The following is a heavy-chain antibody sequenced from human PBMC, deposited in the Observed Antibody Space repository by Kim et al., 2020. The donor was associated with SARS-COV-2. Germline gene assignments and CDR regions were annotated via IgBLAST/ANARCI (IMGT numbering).Heavy chain of an antibody. V-gene: IGHV7-4-1*02. Sequence: ASVKVSCKASGYTFTSYAMNWVRQAPGQGLEWMGWINTNTGNPTYAQGFTGRFVFSLDTSVSTAYLQISSLKAEDTAVYYCARDLSQDPISSGWFGYYYYGMDVWGQGTTVTVSS. CDR1: GYTFTSYA. J-gene: IGHJ6*02. CDR2: INTNTGNP. D-gene: IGHD6-19*01. CDR3: ARDLSQDPISSGWFGYYYYGMDV.